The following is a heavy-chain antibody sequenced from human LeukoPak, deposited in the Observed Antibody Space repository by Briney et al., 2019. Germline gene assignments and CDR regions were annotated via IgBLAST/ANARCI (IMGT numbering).Heavy chain of an antibody. V-gene: IGHV3-53*01. Sequence: GGSLRLSCAASGFTVSSNYMSWVRQAPGKGLEWVSVIYSGGSTYYADSVKGRFTISRDNSKNTLYLQMNSLRAEDTAVYYCAKADFTAADYYYYGMDVWGQGTTVTVS. CDR2: IYSGGST. J-gene: IGHJ6*02. CDR3: AKADFTAADYYYYGMDV. CDR1: GFTVSSNY. D-gene: IGHD3-3*01.